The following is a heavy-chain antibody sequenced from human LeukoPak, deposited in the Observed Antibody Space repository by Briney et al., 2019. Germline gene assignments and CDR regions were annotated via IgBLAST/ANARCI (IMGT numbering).Heavy chain of an antibody. D-gene: IGHD2-8*01. CDR3: AKDLGDVLMVYATYFDY. Sequence: GGSLRLSCAASGFTFSSYAMSWVRQAPGKGLEWVSAISGGGGSTYYADSVKGRFTISRDNSKNTLYLQMNSLRAEDTAVYYCAKDLGDVLMVYATYFDYWGQGTLVTVSS. V-gene: IGHV3-23*01. J-gene: IGHJ4*02. CDR2: ISGGGGST. CDR1: GFTFSSYA.